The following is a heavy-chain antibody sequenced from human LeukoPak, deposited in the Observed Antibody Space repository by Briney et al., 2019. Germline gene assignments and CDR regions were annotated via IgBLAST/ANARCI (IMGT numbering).Heavy chain of an antibody. Sequence: GGSLRLSCATSGFTFSDFAITWVRQAAGKGLECIGFIRSRANGGTSEFVASVKGRFTFSRDDSQSIAYLQMNSLKTEDTAIYFCTYDTSGYNYYFDHWGQGTLVTVSS. CDR2: IRSRANGGTS. CDR1: GFTFSDFA. V-gene: IGHV3-49*04. CDR3: TYDTSGYNYYFDH. D-gene: IGHD3-22*01. J-gene: IGHJ4*02.